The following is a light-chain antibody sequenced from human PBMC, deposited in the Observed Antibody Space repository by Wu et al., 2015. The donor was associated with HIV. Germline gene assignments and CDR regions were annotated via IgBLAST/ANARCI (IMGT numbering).Light chain of an antibody. CDR2: GAS. J-gene: IGKJ2*01. CDR1: QDISSIY. Sequence: SCRASQDISSIYLSLVPAETWPAPRLLIYGASNRATGIPDRFSGSGSGTDFTLAISRLEPEDFAVYYCQQYGSAPPYTFGQGTKLEIK. CDR3: QQYGSAPPYT. V-gene: IGKV3-20*01.